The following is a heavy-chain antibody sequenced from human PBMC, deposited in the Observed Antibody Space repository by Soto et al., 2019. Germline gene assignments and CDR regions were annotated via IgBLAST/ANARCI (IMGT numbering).Heavy chain of an antibody. Sequence: QVQLQESGPGLVKPTQTLSLTCTVSGGSISSGDYYWSWIRQPPGKGLEWIGYIYYSGSTYYNPSLKSRVTISVDTSKNQFSLKLSSVTAADTAVYYCARESIAGATHFDYWGQGTLVTVSS. D-gene: IGHD1-26*01. CDR1: GGSISSGDYY. CDR2: IYYSGST. J-gene: IGHJ4*02. V-gene: IGHV4-30-4*01. CDR3: ARESIAGATHFDY.